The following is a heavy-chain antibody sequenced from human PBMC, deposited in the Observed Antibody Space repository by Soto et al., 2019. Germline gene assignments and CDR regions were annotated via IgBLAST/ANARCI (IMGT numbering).Heavy chain of an antibody. CDR3: ARVNMENILTGYHYLQPHDAFDI. D-gene: IGHD3-9*01. J-gene: IGHJ3*02. CDR1: GYTFSNHG. CDR2: IGAYNGIT. V-gene: IGHV1-18*01. Sequence: ASVKVSCKASGYTFSNHGITWVRQAPGQGLEWMGWIGAYNGITQYTQSIQGRVTITTDKSTSTAYMELRGLRSDDTAEYYCARVNMENILTGYHYLQPHDAFDIWGQGTMVTVSS.